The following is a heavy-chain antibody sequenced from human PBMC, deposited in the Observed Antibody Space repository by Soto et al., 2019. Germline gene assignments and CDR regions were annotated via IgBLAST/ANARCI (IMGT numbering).Heavy chain of an antibody. Sequence: TLSLTCTVSGGSVSGYYWSWIRQPPGKGLEWIGEINHSGSTNYNPSLKSRVTISVDTSKNQFSLKLSSVTAADTAVYYCARGGHLGELSFRSEANWFDPWGQGTLVTVSS. CDR2: INHSGST. D-gene: IGHD3-16*02. CDR3: ARGGHLGELSFRSEANWFDP. J-gene: IGHJ5*02. CDR1: GGSVSGYY. V-gene: IGHV4-34*01.